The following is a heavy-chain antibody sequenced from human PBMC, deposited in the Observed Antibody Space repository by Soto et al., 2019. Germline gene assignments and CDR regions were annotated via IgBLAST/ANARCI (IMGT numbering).Heavy chain of an antibody. J-gene: IGHJ3*01. CDR2: MNPNSGNT. V-gene: IGHV1-8*01. CDR3: ARGGYDFFLL. CDR1: GNTLTSYD. Sequence: AASVKVSWKASGNTLTSYDINWGRQATGLGLEWMGWMNPNSGNTGYAQKFQGRVTMTRNTSISTAYMELSSLRSEDTAVYYCARGGYDFFLLWGQGTMVTVSS. D-gene: IGHD3-3*01.